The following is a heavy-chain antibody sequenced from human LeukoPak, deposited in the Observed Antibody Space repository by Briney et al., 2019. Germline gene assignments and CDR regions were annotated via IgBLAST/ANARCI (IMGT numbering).Heavy chain of an antibody. D-gene: IGHD2-2*02. Sequence: GESLKISCKGSGYSFTSYWIGWVRQMPGKGLGWMGIIYPGDSDTRYSPSFQGQVTISADKSISTAYPQWSSLEASDTAMYYCARVGPGDCSSTSCYTTPEFDYWGQGTLVTVSS. CDR2: IYPGDSDT. CDR3: ARVGPGDCSSTSCYTTPEFDY. CDR1: GYSFTSYW. J-gene: IGHJ4*02. V-gene: IGHV5-51*01.